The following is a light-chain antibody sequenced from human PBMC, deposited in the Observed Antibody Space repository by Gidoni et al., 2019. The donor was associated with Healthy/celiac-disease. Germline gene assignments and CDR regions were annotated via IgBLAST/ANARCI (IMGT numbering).Light chain of an antibody. Sequence: SVMTPSTLSLPVTTGEPASISCRSSKSLLHSNGYNYFDWYLQKPGQSPQLLIYWGSNRASGVPYRFSGSGSGTDFTLKISRVEAEDFGVYYCMQALQTPRTFGQGTKLEIK. J-gene: IGKJ2*01. CDR1: KSLLHSNGYNY. CDR3: MQALQTPRT. V-gene: IGKV2-28*01. CDR2: WGS.